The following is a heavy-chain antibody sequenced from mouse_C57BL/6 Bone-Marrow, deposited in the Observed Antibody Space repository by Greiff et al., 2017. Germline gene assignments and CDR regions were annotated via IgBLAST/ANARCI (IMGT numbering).Heavy chain of an antibody. Sequence: EVHLVESGGGLVKPGGSLKLSCAASGFTFSSYAMSWVRQTPEKRLEWVATISDGGSYTYYPDNVKGRFTISRDNAKNNLYLQMSHLKSEDTAMYYCAIDPRTYDDAWFAYWGQGTLVTVSA. CDR1: GFTFSSYA. CDR2: ISDGGSYT. CDR3: AIDPRTYDDAWFAY. J-gene: IGHJ3*01. D-gene: IGHD2-4*01. V-gene: IGHV5-4*01.